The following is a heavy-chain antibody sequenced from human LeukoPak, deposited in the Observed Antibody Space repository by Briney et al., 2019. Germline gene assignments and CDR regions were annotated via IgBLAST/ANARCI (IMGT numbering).Heavy chain of an antibody. Sequence: PGGSLRLSCAASGFTVSSNYMSWVRQAPGRGLEWVSVIYSGGSTYYADSVKGRFTISRDNSKNTLYLQMNSLRAEDTAVYYCAREDYGSGSIIDYWGQGTLVTVSS. CDR1: GFTVSSNY. CDR2: IYSGGST. CDR3: AREDYGSGSIIDY. D-gene: IGHD3-10*01. V-gene: IGHV3-66*01. J-gene: IGHJ4*02.